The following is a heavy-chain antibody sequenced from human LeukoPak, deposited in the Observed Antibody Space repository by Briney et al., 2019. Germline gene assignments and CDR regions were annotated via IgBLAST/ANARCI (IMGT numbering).Heavy chain of an antibody. CDR2: IYYSGST. CDR1: GGSISSSSYY. Sequence: SETLSLTCTVSGGSISSSSYYWGWIRQPPGKGLEWIGSIYYSGSTYYNPSLKSRVTISVDTSKNQFSLKLSSVTAADTAVYYCARGDVVVPVDIWGQGTMVTVSS. V-gene: IGHV4-39*07. D-gene: IGHD2-2*01. J-gene: IGHJ3*02. CDR3: ARGDVVVPVDI.